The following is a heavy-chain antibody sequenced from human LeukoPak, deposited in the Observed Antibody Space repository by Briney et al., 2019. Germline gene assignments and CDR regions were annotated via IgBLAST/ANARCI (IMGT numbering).Heavy chain of an antibody. J-gene: IGHJ4*02. D-gene: IGHD6-19*01. CDR3: ARQTQWLYFDY. Sequence: PSETLSLTCTVSGGSISSSSYYWGWIRQPPGKGLEWIGSIYYSGSTYYNPSLKSRVTISVDTSKNQFSLKLSSVTAADTAVYYCARQTQWLYFDYWGQGTLVTVSS. CDR2: IYYSGST. CDR1: GGSISSSSYY. V-gene: IGHV4-39*01.